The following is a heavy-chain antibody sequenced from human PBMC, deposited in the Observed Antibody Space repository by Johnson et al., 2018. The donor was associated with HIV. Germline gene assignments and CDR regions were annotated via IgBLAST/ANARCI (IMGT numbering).Heavy chain of an antibody. CDR2: IRYDGSNK. Sequence: QVQLVESGGGVVQHGGSLRLSCAASGFTFTTYGMHWVRQAPGKGLEWVAFIRYDGSNKYYVASVKGRFTISRDNFKNTLYLQMNSLRAEDTAVDYCVRSIQLWLPGAFDIWGQGTMVTVSS. CDR3: VRSIQLWLPGAFDI. CDR1: GFTFTTYG. D-gene: IGHD5-18*01. J-gene: IGHJ3*02. V-gene: IGHV3-30*02.